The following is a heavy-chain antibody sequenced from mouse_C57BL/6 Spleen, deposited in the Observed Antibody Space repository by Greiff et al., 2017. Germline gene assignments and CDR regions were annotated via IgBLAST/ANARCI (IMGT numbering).Heavy chain of an antibody. CDR1: GYTFTSYW. J-gene: IGHJ2*01. CDR3: ASGYVPDY. CDR2: IDPSDSYT. Sequence: QVQLQQPGAELVMPGASVKLSCKASGYTFTSYWMHWVKQRPGQGLEWIGEIDPSDSYTNYNQKFKGKSTLTVDKSSSTPYMQLSSLTSEVSAVYYCASGYVPDYWGQGTTLTVSS. D-gene: IGHD3-2*02. V-gene: IGHV1-69*01.